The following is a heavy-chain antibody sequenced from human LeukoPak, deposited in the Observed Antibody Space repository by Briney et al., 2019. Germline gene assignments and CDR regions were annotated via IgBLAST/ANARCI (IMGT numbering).Heavy chain of an antibody. V-gene: IGHV3-23*01. J-gene: IGHJ4*02. CDR1: GFTFTSYA. Sequence: QAGGSLRLSCAASGFTFTSYAMSWVRQAPGKGLEWVSSLSGSGGSTYYADSVKGRFTISRDNSKNTLHLQMNSLRAEDTAVYYCARHRSSWLIDYWGQGTLVTVSS. CDR2: LSGSGGST. D-gene: IGHD6-6*01. CDR3: ARHRSSWLIDY.